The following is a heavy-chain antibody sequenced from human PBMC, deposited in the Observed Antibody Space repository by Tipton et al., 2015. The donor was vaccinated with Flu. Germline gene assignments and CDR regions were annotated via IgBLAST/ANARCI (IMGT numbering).Heavy chain of an antibody. CDR3: ARGQGVNP. CDR1: GFTVSTNF. J-gene: IGHJ5*02. V-gene: IGHV3-53*01. Sequence: VQLVQSGGGLIQPGGSLRLSCAVSGFTVSTNFMSWVRQAPGKGLEWVSIIYSGGTTYYADSVKGRFTISRDNSKNMLSLEMNSLRAEDTAVYYCARGQGVNPWGQGTLVTVSS. CDR2: IYSGGTT.